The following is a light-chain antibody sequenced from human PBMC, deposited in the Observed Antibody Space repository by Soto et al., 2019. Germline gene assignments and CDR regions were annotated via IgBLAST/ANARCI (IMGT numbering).Light chain of an antibody. CDR1: QTVRNN. J-gene: IGKJ1*01. V-gene: IGKV3-15*01. CDR3: HQYNNWPPWT. Sequence: EIVLTQSPGTLSLSPGERATLSCRASQTVRNNYLAWYQQKPGQAPRLLIYGASTRATGIPARFSGSGSGTEFTLTISSLQSEDYAVYYCHQYNNWPPWTFGQGTKVDIK. CDR2: GAS.